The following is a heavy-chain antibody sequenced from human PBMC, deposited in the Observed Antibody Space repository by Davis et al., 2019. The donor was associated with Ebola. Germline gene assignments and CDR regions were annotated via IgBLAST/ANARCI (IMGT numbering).Heavy chain of an antibody. CDR1: GFVFRNYV. Sequence: GGSLRLSCVASGFVFRNYVMSWVRQAPGKGLEWVSTLGTSADTYYADSVKGRFTISRDNSKNTLYLQMNGLRVEDTAIYYCAKDTSNIWFDIWGQGTMVTVSS. CDR3: AKDTSNIWFDI. J-gene: IGHJ3*02. D-gene: IGHD1-26*01. CDR2: LGTSADT. V-gene: IGHV3-23*01.